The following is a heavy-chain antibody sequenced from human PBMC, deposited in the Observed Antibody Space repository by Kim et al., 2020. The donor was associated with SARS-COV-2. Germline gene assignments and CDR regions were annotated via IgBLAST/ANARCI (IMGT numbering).Heavy chain of an antibody. J-gene: IGHJ6*02. Sequence: LSLTCAASGFTVSSNYMSWVRQAPGKGLEWVSVIYSGGSTYYADSVKGRFTISRHNSKNTLYLQMNSLRAEDTAVYYCARDRQLGPVSSLYYYYGMDVWGQGTTVTVSS. CDR1: GFTVSSNY. V-gene: IGHV3-53*04. CDR3: ARDRQLGPVSSLYYYYGMDV. CDR2: IYSGGST. D-gene: IGHD5-18*01.